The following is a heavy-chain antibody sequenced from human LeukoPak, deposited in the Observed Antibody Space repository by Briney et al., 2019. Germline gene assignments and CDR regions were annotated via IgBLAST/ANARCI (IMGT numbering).Heavy chain of an antibody. CDR1: GGSISSGDYY. CDR3: ASYPYYYDSSGYYYVGYFDL. CDR2: IYYSGST. V-gene: IGHV4-30-4*01. Sequence: PSETLSLTCTVSGGSISSGDYYWSWIRQPPGKGLEWIGYIYYSGSTYYNPSLKSRVTISVDTSKNQFSLKLSSVTAADTAVYYCASYPYYYDSSGYYYVGYFDLWGRGTLVTVSS. D-gene: IGHD3-22*01. J-gene: IGHJ2*01.